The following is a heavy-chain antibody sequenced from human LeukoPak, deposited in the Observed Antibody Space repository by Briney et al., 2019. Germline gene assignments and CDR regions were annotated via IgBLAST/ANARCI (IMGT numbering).Heavy chain of an antibody. CDR3: ARGAQRSGYYYDY. CDR2: ISTSSGYI. D-gene: IGHD3-3*01. CDR1: GFTFSSYS. Sequence: KSGGSLRLSCAASGFTFSSYSMNWVRQAPGKGLEWVSSISTSSGYIYYADSVKGRFTISRDSAKNSLYLQMNSLRAEDTAVYYCARGAQRSGYYYDYWGQGTLVTVSS. V-gene: IGHV3-21*01. J-gene: IGHJ4*02.